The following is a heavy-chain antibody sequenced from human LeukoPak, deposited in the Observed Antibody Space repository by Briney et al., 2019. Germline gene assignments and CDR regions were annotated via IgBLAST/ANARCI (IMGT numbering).Heavy chain of an antibody. CDR1: GFTFSTHA. D-gene: IGHD3-10*01. CDR3: ARDRSGSYNWVDP. J-gene: IGHJ5*02. V-gene: IGHV3-30*04. Sequence: GGSLRLSCAASGFTFSTHAMHWVRQAPGKGLEWVAVIYYDGSNKYYADSVKGRFTISKDNSENTLYLQLNSLRTEDTAVYYCARDRSGSYNWVDPWGQGTLVTVSS. CDR2: IYYDGSNK.